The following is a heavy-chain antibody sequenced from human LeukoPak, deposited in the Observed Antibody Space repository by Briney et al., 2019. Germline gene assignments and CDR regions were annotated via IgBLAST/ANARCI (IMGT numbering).Heavy chain of an antibody. D-gene: IGHD5-24*01. J-gene: IGHJ4*02. V-gene: IGHV4-38-2*02. CDR3: ARDIRINGYKIFDY. CDR1: GYSISSGYY. Sequence: SETLSLTCAVSGYSISSGYYRGWIRQPPGKGLEWIGSVYFGGTTYYNPSLRSRVTMSLDTSKNQVSLTLNSVTAADTAVYYCARDIRINGYKIFDYWGQGTLVTVSS. CDR2: VYFGGTT.